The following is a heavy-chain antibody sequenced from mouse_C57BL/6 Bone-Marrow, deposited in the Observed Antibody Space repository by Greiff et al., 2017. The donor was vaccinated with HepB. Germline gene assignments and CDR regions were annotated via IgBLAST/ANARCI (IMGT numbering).Heavy chain of an antibody. CDR3: ARYHYSNYGWFAY. D-gene: IGHD2-5*01. V-gene: IGHV1-55*01. CDR2: IYPGSGST. J-gene: IGHJ3*01. Sequence: VQLQQPGAELVKPGASVKMSCKASGYTFTSYWITWVKQRPGQGLEWIGDIYPGSGSTNYNEKFKSKATLTVDTSSSTAYMQLSSLTSEDSAVYYCARYHYSNYGWFAYWGQGTLVTVSA. CDR1: GYTFTSYW.